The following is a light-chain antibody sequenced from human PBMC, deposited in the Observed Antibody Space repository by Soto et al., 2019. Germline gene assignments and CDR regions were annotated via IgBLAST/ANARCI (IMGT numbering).Light chain of an antibody. Sequence: DIQMTQSPSSLSASVGGSVTITCRASQDISTFLNWYQQNPGKAPRLLIYAASSLESGVPSRFSGSGSGTDFSPTINSLQPEDFAPDHFRESYTASYTSHQRTKL. CDR1: QDISTF. J-gene: IGKJ2*01. V-gene: IGKV1-39*01. CDR3: RESYTASYT. CDR2: AAS.